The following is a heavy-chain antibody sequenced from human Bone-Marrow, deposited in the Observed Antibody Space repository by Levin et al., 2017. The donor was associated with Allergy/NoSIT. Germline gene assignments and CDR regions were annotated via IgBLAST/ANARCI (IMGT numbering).Heavy chain of an antibody. V-gene: IGHV4-59*01. CDR1: GDSIRSSY. D-gene: IGHD5-12*01. Sequence: SETLSLTCSVSGDSIRSSYWSWIRQFPDKGLEWLGYMYYTGNTDYNPSLRSRVSMSLDTSKNQFSLQLKSVTAADTAVYYCARLSGYSTTAVGWFDPWGQGTLVSVSS. CDR2: MYYTGNT. CDR3: ARLSGYSTTAVGWFDP. J-gene: IGHJ5*02.